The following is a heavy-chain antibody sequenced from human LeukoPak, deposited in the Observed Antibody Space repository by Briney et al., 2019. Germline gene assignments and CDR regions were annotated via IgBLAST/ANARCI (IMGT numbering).Heavy chain of an antibody. CDR1: GFTFSSYG. CDR2: IWYDGSNK. CDR3: ARTVRNAFDI. Sequence: GGSLRLSCAASGFTFSSYGMHWVRQAPGKGLEWVAVIWYDGSNKYYADSVKGRFTISRDNSKNTLYLEMNSLRADDTAVYYCARTVRNAFDIWGRGTMVTVSS. D-gene: IGHD3-10*01. J-gene: IGHJ3*02. V-gene: IGHV3-33*01.